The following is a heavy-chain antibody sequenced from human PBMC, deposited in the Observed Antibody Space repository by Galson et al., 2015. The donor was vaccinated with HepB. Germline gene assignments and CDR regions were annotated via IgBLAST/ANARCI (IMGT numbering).Heavy chain of an antibody. D-gene: IGHD6-19*01. Sequence: SRRISCAASGFTFSSYWMSWVRQAPGKGLEWVANIKQDGSEKYYVDSVKGRFTISRDNAKNSPYLQMNSLRAEDTAVYYCARHLPGIAVAGTPDFDYWGQGTLVTVSS. CDR3: ARHLPGIAVAGTPDFDY. CDR1: GFTFSSYW. CDR2: IKQDGSEK. V-gene: IGHV3-7*03. J-gene: IGHJ4*02.